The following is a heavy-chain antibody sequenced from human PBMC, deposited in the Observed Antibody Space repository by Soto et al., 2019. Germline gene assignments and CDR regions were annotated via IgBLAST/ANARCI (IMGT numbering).Heavy chain of an antibody. CDR1: GYTFTGYY. CDR3: ARGIAVAGTWGHGMEV. Sequence: QVQLVQSGAEVKKPGASVKVSCKASGYTFTGYYMHWVRQAPGQGLEWMGWINPNSGCTNYAQKFQGWVSMTRDTSIITAYMALRRLRSDDTAVYYCARGIAVAGTWGHGMEVWGRGTTVTVSS. V-gene: IGHV1-2*04. J-gene: IGHJ6*02. D-gene: IGHD6-19*01. CDR2: INPNSGCT.